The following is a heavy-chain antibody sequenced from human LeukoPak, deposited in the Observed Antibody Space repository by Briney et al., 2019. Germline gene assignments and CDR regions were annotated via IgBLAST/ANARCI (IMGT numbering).Heavy chain of an antibody. D-gene: IGHD1-26*01. V-gene: IGHV3-23*01. J-gene: IGHJ6*03. CDR1: GFSFITYA. Sequence: GGSRRLSCAASGFSFITYAMNWVRQAPGKGLEWVSGISGTGSAVGYADSVKGHFTVSRDTSKRTVYLQMSGLRVDDTAVYYCVKGSGTHYYFYYMDVWGKGTPVTVSS. CDR2: ISGTGSAV. CDR3: VKGSGTHYYFYYMDV.